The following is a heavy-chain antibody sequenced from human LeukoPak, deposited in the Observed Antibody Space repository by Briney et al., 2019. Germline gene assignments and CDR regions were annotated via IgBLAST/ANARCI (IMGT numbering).Heavy chain of an antibody. Sequence: GGSLRLSCAASGFTFSSYAMSWVRQAPGKGLEWVSVISGSGGSTYYADSVKGRFTISRHNSKHTLYLQMNSLRAEDTAVYDCAKDSYYYDSSGYDWGQGTLVTVSS. CDR2: ISGSGGST. J-gene: IGHJ4*02. CDR3: AKDSYYYDSSGYD. D-gene: IGHD3-22*01. V-gene: IGHV3-23*01. CDR1: GFTFSSYA.